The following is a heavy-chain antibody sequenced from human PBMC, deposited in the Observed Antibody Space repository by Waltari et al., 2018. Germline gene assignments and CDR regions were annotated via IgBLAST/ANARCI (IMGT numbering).Heavy chain of an antibody. V-gene: IGHV7-4-1*02. D-gene: IGHD4-17*01. CDR3: ARALLGLTNRLDV. J-gene: IGHJ6*02. Sequence: QVQLAQSGSELKEPGASVKVSCRTSGYTFTDYAINWGRQAPGQGLEWMGWINTKNGHPTYVQGFTGRFVFSLDTSVSTTYLQITGLKAEDTAVYFCARALLGLTNRLDVWGQGTTVTISS. CDR2: INTKNGHP. CDR1: GYTFTDYA.